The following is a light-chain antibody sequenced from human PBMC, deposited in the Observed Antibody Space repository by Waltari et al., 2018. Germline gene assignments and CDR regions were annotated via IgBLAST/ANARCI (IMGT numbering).Light chain of an antibody. Sequence: QSALTQPASVSGSPGQSITISCTGTSSDVGGYNYASWYQQHPGKAPKLMIYEVSNRPSGVSNRFSGSKSGNTASLTISGLQAEDEADYYCSSYTSSSTQVFGGGTKLTVL. CDR2: EVS. CDR3: SSYTSSSTQV. V-gene: IGLV2-14*01. J-gene: IGLJ2*01. CDR1: SSDVGGYNY.